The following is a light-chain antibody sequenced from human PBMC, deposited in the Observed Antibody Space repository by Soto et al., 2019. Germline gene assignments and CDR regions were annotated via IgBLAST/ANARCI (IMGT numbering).Light chain of an antibody. CDR2: GAS. CDR1: QIVGGD. Sequence: EIMLTQSPGTLSLSPGERATLSCRAIQIVGGDTLAWFQQRPGQAPRLVIYGASNRATGIPARFSGSGSGTDFTLTISSLEPEDFAVYYCQQRSNWPPITFGQGTLLEI. J-gene: IGKJ5*01. CDR3: QQRSNWPPIT. V-gene: IGKV3-11*01.